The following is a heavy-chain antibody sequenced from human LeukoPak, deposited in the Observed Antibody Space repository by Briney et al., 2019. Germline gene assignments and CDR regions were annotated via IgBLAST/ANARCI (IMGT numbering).Heavy chain of an antibody. CDR3: ARWSLLDAFDM. J-gene: IGHJ3*02. CDR1: GYTFTNYA. CDR2: INVGDGNT. Sequence: GASVKVSCKASGYTFTNYAMHWVRQAPGQRLEWMGWINVGDGNTKYSQKFQGRVTITRDTSASTAYVELSSLRSEDTAVYYCARWSLLDAFDMWGQGTMVTVSS. V-gene: IGHV1-3*01. D-gene: IGHD1-26*01.